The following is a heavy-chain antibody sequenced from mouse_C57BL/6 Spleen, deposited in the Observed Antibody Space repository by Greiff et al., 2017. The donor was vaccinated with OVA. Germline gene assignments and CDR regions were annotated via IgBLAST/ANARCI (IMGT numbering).Heavy chain of an antibody. Sequence: QVQLQQSGPELVKPGASVKISCKASGYAFSSSWMNWVKQRPGKGLEWIGRIYPGDGDTNYNGKFKGKATLTADKSSSTAYMQLSSLTSGDSAVYFGARSYDGYYVGYFDYWGQGTTLTVSS. CDR3: ARSYDGYYVGYFDY. CDR1: GYAFSSSW. CDR2: IYPGDGDT. D-gene: IGHD2-3*01. J-gene: IGHJ2*01. V-gene: IGHV1-82*01.